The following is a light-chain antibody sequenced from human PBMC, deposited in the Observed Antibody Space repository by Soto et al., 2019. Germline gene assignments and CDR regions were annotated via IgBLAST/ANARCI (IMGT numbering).Light chain of an antibody. CDR2: DVS. Sequence: QSALTQPASVSGSPGQSITISCTGTNSDVGGYNYVSWYQQHPGKAPNLIIFDVSNRPSGVSNRFSGSKSGNSASLTISGLQAEDEADYYCSSYTGSNTPVVFGGGTKVTVL. J-gene: IGLJ2*01. CDR3: SSYTGSNTPVV. V-gene: IGLV2-14*01. CDR1: NSDVGGYNY.